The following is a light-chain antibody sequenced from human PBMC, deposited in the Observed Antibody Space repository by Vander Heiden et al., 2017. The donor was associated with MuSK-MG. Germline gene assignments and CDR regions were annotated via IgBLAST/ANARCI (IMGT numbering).Light chain of an antibody. CDR3: HQAYRTPLS. J-gene: IGKJ1*01. V-gene: IGKV1-39*01. CDR2: GAS. CDR1: QSIGNS. Sequence: DIQMTQSPSSLSASVGDRLTITCRASQSIGNSLSWYQQKPGRAPKLLIYGASNLHSGVPSRFSGSGSETDFTLSISILQPEDFATYYCHQAYRTPLSFGQGTKVDIK.